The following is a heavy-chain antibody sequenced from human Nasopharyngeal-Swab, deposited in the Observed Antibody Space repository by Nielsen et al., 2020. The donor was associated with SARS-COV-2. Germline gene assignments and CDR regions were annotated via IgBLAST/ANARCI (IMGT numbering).Heavy chain of an antibody. CDR1: GGSISSGGYY. CDR2: IYYSGST. D-gene: IGHD1-1*01. Sequence: SCTVSGGSISSGGYYWSWIRQHPGKGLEWIGYIYYSGSTYYNPSLKSRVTISVDTSKNRFSLKLSSVTAADTAVYYCARGWIYYFDYWGQGTLVTVPS. V-gene: IGHV4-31*02. CDR3: ARGWIYYFDY. J-gene: IGHJ4*02.